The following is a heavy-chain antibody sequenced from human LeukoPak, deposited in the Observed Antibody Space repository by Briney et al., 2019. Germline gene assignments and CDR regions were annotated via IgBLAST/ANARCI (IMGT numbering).Heavy chain of an antibody. CDR3: ARNFNHFDY. D-gene: IGHD1-14*01. CDR1: GFIFNSYA. CDR2: ISYDGTNK. V-gene: IGHV3-30*04. Sequence: GGSLRLSCAASGFIFNSYAMHWVRQAPGKGLEWVAAISYDGTNKYYTDSVKGRFPISRDNSKNTLYLQMNSLRAEDTAVYYCARNFNHFDYWGQGTLVTVSS. J-gene: IGHJ4*02.